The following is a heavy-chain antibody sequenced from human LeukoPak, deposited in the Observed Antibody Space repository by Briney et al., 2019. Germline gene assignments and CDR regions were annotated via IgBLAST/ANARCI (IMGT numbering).Heavy chain of an antibody. Sequence: PGGSLRLSCAASGFTFSSYAMHWVRQAPGKGLEWVAVISYDGSNKYYADSVKGRFTISRDNSKNTLYLQMNSLRAEDTAVYYCARDSSDYYDSSGYPDYWGQGTLVTVSS. J-gene: IGHJ4*02. D-gene: IGHD3-22*01. CDR1: GFTFSSYA. V-gene: IGHV3-30*04. CDR2: ISYDGSNK. CDR3: ARDSSDYYDSSGYPDY.